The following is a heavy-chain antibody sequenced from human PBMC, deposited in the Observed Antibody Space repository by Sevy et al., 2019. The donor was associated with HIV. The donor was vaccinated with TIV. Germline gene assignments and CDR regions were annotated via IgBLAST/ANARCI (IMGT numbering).Heavy chain of an antibody. Sequence: GGSLRLSCAASGFTFSSYAMHWVRQAPGKGLEWVAVISYDGSNKYYADSVKGRFTISRDKSKNTLYLQMNSLRAEDTAVYYCAGGHYYVPYYYDMDVWGQGTTVTVSS. D-gene: IGHD1-26*01. V-gene: IGHV3-30-3*01. CDR3: AGGHYYVPYYYDMDV. CDR1: GFTFSSYA. CDR2: ISYDGSNK. J-gene: IGHJ6*02.